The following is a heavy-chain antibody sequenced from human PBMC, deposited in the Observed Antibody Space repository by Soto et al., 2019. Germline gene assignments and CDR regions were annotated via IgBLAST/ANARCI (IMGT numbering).Heavy chain of an antibody. CDR3: ARTYYYDSSGYNV. Sequence: GGSLRLSCAASGFTVSSNYMSWVRQAPGKGLEWVSVIYSGGSTYYADSVKGRFTISRDNSKNTLYLQMNSLRAEDTAVYYCARTYYYDSSGYNVWGQGTTVTVSS. CDR1: GFTVSSNY. V-gene: IGHV3-53*01. CDR2: IYSGGST. D-gene: IGHD3-22*01. J-gene: IGHJ6*02.